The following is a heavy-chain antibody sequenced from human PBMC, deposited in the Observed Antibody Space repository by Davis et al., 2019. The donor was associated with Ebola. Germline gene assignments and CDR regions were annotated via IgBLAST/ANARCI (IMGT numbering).Heavy chain of an antibody. V-gene: IGHV5-51*01. Sequence: PGGSLRLSCKGSGYSFTSYWIRWVRQMPGKGLEWMGIIYSGDSDTSYSPSFQGQVTISADKSISTDYLQWSSLKASDTAMYYCARHLYSSSWFNWFDPWGQGTLVTVSS. J-gene: IGHJ5*02. CDR3: ARHLYSSSWFNWFDP. CDR1: GYSFTSYW. D-gene: IGHD6-13*01. CDR2: IYSGDSDT.